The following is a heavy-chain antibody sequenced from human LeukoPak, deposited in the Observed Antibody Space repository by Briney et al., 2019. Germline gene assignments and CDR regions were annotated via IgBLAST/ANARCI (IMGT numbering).Heavy chain of an antibody. CDR3: ARFGYSYGHGDY. V-gene: IGHV5-51*01. D-gene: IGHD5-18*01. CDR1: GYSFSNYW. Sequence: HGESLKISCKGSGYSFSNYWIGWVRPMPGKGLEWMGIIYPGDSDTRYSPSFQGQVTISADKSISTAYLQWSSLKASDTAMYYCARFGYSYGHGDYWGQGTLVTVSS. J-gene: IGHJ4*02. CDR2: IYPGDSDT.